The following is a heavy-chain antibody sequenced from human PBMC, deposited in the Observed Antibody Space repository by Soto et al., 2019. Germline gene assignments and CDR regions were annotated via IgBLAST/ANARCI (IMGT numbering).Heavy chain of an antibody. CDR3: ARIPDAAAGYLFAAYYYYMDV. J-gene: IGHJ6*03. Sequence: GGSLRLSCAASGFTFSSYWMSWVRQAPGKGLEWVANIKQDGSEKYYVDSVKGRFTISRDNAKNSLYLQMNSLRAEDTAVYYCARIPDAAAGYLFAAYYYYMDVWGKGTTVTVSS. D-gene: IGHD6-13*01. CDR2: IKQDGSEK. CDR1: GFTFSSYW. V-gene: IGHV3-7*01.